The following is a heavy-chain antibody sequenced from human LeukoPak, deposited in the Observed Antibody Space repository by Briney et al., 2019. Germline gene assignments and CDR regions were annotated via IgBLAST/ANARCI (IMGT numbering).Heavy chain of an antibody. CDR3: ATYSSSWYLYY. V-gene: IGHV4-59*01. Sequence: SETLSLTCTVSGESISSYYWSWIRQPPGKGLEWIGYIYNSGSPNYNPSLKSRVTISVDTSKNHFSLKLSSVTAADTAVYYCATYSSSWYLYYSGQGNLVTVSS. D-gene: IGHD6-13*01. CDR2: IYNSGSP. J-gene: IGHJ4*02. CDR1: GESISSYY.